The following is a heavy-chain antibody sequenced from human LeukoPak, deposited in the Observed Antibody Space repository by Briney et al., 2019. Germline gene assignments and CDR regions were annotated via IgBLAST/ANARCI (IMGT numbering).Heavy chain of an antibody. D-gene: IGHD2-15*01. CDR1: GYTFTSYV. V-gene: IGHV1-8*01. CDR2: MNPNSGNT. Sequence: ASVKVSCKASGYTFTSYVINWVRQATGQGLEWMGWMNPNSGNTGYAQKFQGRVTITADKSTSTAYMELSSLRSEDTAVYYCARDVPVEATLGYWGQGTLVTVSS. J-gene: IGHJ4*02. CDR3: ARDVPVEATLGY.